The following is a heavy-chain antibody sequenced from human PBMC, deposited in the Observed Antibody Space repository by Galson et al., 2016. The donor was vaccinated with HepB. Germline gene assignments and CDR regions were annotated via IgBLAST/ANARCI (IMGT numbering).Heavy chain of an antibody. J-gene: IGHJ6*02. V-gene: IGHV4-39*01. CDR2: IYYSGST. D-gene: IGHD3-10*01. CDR1: GGSISSSSYY. CDR3: ARQDYYGSGTSYGMDV. Sequence: ETLSLTCTVSGGSISSSSYYWGWIRQPPGKGLEWIGSIYYSGSTYYNPSLNSRVTISVDTSKNQFSLKLSSVTAADTAVYYCARQDYYGSGTSYGMDVWGQGTTVTVSS.